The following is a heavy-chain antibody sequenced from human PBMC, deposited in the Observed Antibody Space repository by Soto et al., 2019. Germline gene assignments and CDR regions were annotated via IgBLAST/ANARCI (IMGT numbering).Heavy chain of an antibody. D-gene: IGHD2-8*01. CDR2: IIPIFGTT. CDR1: GGTFSSYA. CDR3: ARSDILYCTNGGCYFNAFDI. Sequence: SVKVSCKASGGTFSSYAISWVRQAPGQGLEWMGGIIPIFGTTNYAQKFQGRVTITTDESASTANMELSSLRSEDTAVYNCARSDILYCTNGGCYFNAFDIWGQGTMVTVSS. V-gene: IGHV1-69*05. J-gene: IGHJ3*02.